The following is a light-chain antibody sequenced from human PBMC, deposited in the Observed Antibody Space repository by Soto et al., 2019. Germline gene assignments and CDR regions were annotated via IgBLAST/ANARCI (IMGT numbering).Light chain of an antibody. J-gene: IGLJ2*01. CDR1: SSDVGGYNY. Sequence: QSALSQPPSASGSPGQSVTISCTGTSSDVGGYNYVSWYQQHPGKAPKLMIYEVSKRPSGVPDRFSGSKSGNTASLTVSALQAEDDSDYYCSSYAGSNNVVFCGGTQLTVL. V-gene: IGLV2-8*01. CDR3: SSYAGSNNVV. CDR2: EVS.